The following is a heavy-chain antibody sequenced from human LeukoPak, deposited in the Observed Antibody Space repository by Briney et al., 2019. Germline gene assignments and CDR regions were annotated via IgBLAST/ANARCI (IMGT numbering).Heavy chain of an antibody. CDR1: GFTFSSYA. CDR3: ANFYCSGGSCYS. J-gene: IGHJ4*02. D-gene: IGHD2-15*01. V-gene: IGHV3-23*01. CDR2: ISGSGGST. Sequence: GGSLRLSCAASGFTFSSYAMSRVRQAPGKGLEWVSAISGSGGSTYYADSVKGRFTISRDNSKNTLYLQMNSLRAEDTAVYYCANFYCSGGSCYSWGQGTLVTVSS.